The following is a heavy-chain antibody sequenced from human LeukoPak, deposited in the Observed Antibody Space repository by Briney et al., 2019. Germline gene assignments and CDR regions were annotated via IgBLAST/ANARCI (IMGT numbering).Heavy chain of an antibody. J-gene: IGHJ3*02. CDR1: GYSFTSYW. D-gene: IGHD5-12*01. Sequence: GESLKISCKGSGYSFTSYWIGWVRQMPGKGLEWMGIIYPGDSDTRYSPSFQGQVTISADKSISTAYLQWSSLKASDAAMYYCAREKYSGYAQNAFDIWGQGTMVTVSS. V-gene: IGHV5-51*01. CDR3: AREKYSGYAQNAFDI. CDR2: IYPGDSDT.